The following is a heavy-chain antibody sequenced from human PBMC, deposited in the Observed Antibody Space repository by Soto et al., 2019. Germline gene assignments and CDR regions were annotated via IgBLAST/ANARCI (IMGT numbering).Heavy chain of an antibody. Sequence: GESLKISCAASGFTFSSYEMNWVRQAPGKGLEWVSYISSSGSTIYYADSVKGRFTISRDNAKNSLYLQMNSLRAEDTAVYYCARVPYDSSGWYYFDYWGQGTLVTVSS. CDR1: GFTFSSYE. D-gene: IGHD6-19*01. J-gene: IGHJ4*02. CDR2: ISSSGSTI. CDR3: ARVPYDSSGWYYFDY. V-gene: IGHV3-48*03.